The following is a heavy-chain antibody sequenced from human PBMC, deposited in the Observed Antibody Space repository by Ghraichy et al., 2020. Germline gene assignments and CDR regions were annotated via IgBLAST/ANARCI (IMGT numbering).Heavy chain of an antibody. CDR2: INPNSGGT. D-gene: IGHD3-3*01. CDR1: GYTFTGYY. CDR3: ARDLAPSDFWSGYYVI. V-gene: IGHV1-2*06. J-gene: IGHJ4*02. Sequence: ASVKVSCKASGYTFTGYYMHWVRQAPGQGLEWMGRINPNSGGTNYAQKFQGRVTMTRDTSISTAYMELSRLRSDDTAVYYCARDLAPSDFWSGYYVIWGQGTLVTVSS.